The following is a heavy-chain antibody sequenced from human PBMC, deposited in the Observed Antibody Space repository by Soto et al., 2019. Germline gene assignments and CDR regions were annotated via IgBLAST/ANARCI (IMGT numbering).Heavy chain of an antibody. Sequence: EVQLLESGGGLVQPGGSVRLSCAASGLTFGNYAMSWVRQAPGKGLEWVSAISGDSGRTYYADSVKGRFTISRDNSQNTLYLQMITLRAEDTAVYYCAVTPNCGRDCSAASYWYFDIWGRGTLVTVSS. D-gene: IGHD2-21*02. CDR1: GLTFGNYA. V-gene: IGHV3-23*01. CDR2: ISGDSGRT. J-gene: IGHJ2*01. CDR3: AVTPNCGRDCSAASYWYFDI.